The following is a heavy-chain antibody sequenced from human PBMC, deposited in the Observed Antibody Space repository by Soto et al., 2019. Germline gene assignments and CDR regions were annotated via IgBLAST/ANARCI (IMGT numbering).Heavy chain of an antibody. Sequence: GESLKISCKGSGDTFTNFWIGWVRQMPGKGLEWMGIIYSGDSDTRYSPSFQGQVTISADKSIKAAYLQWSSLKASDTAMYYCTFRRSAVGATAIHYWGQGTLVTVSS. CDR2: IYSGDSDT. D-gene: IGHD1-26*01. V-gene: IGHV5-51*01. J-gene: IGHJ4*02. CDR3: TFRRSAVGATAIHY. CDR1: GDTFTNFW.